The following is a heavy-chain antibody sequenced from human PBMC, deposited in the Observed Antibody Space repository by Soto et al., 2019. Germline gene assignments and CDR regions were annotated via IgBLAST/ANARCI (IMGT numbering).Heavy chain of an antibody. CDR1: GFTFSSDA. Sequence: GSLLLSCAASGFTFSSDAMHWVRQAPGKGLEWVAVISDDRSNKYYSDSVKGRFTISRDNSKNTLYLQMNSLRPEDSAVYYCARDPPAGGYSYGAFYGMDVWGQGTAVTVSS. V-gene: IGHV3-30*03. CDR2: ISDDRSNK. J-gene: IGHJ6*02. D-gene: IGHD5-18*01. CDR3: ARDPPAGGYSYGAFYGMDV.